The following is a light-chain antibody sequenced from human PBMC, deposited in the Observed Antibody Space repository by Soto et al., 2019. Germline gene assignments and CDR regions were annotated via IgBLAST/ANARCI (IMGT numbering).Light chain of an antibody. CDR3: SSYTSSSTLVV. V-gene: IGLV2-14*01. CDR1: SSDVGGYNY. J-gene: IGLJ2*01. CDR2: EVS. Sequence: QSALTQPASVSGSPGQSITISCTRTSSDVGGYNYVSWYQQHPGKAPKLMIYEVSNRPSGVSNRFSGSKSGNTASLTISGLQAEDEADYYRSSYTSSSTLVVFGGGTKLTVL.